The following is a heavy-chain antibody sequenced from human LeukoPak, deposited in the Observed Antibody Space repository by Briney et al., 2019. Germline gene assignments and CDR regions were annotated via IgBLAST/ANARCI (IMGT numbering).Heavy chain of an antibody. CDR2: IYYSGRT. V-gene: IGHV4-30-4*01. CDR3: ARVDMTTVSNFDY. CDR1: GGSISNTNW. J-gene: IGHJ4*02. D-gene: IGHD4-17*01. Sequence: SETLSLTCGVSGGSISNTNWWSWVRQPPGKGLEWIGYIYYSGRTYYNPSLKSRVIISVDTSKNQFSLKLTSVTAADTAVYYCARVDMTTVSNFDYWGQGTLVTVS.